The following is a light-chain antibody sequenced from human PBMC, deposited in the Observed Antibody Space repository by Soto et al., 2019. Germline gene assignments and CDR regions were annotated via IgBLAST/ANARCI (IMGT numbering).Light chain of an antibody. V-gene: IGKV1-39*01. Sequence: DIHMTQSPSSLSASVGDRVTISCQPSQSISSFLNWYQQKPGKAPHLLIYAASTLRYGVPSRFRGSESGTEFTLTISSLQPEDFATYFCQQSYTTPWTFGQGTKVEIK. J-gene: IGKJ1*01. CDR1: QSISSF. CDR3: QQSYTTPWT. CDR2: AAS.